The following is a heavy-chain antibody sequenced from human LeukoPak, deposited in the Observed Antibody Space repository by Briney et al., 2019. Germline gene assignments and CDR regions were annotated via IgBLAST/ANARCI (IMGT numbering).Heavy chain of an antibody. CDR2: IYYSGST. D-gene: IGHD3-10*01. Sequence: PSETLSLTCSVSGGSISSSSDYWGWIRQPPGKGLEWIGSIYYSGSTYYNPSLKSRVTISVDTSKNQFSLKLSSVTAADTAVYYCARVRRGSSTHGVDYWGQGTLVTVSS. V-gene: IGHV4-39*07. J-gene: IGHJ4*02. CDR3: ARVRRGSSTHGVDY. CDR1: GGSISSSSDY.